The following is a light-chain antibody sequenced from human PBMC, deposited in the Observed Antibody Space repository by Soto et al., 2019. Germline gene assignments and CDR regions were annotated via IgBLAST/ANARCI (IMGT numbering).Light chain of an antibody. V-gene: IGLV2-11*01. CDR1: SSDVGGYNY. CDR3: CSYAGSYTLYV. Sequence: QSALTQPRSVSGSPGQSVTISCTGTSSDVGGYNYVSWYQQHPGNAPKVMIYDVSKRPSGVPDRFSGSKSGNTASLTISGLQAEDEADYYCCSYAGSYTLYVFGIGTKVTVL. CDR2: DVS. J-gene: IGLJ1*01.